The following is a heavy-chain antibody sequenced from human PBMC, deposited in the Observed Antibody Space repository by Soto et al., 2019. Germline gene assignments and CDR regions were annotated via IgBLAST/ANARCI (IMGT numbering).Heavy chain of an antibody. V-gene: IGHV1-69*13. Sequence: SVKVSCKASGVTFNNYPITWVRQAPGQGLEWMGGSIPIFGTANYAQKFQGRVTVSVDESTSTAYMELSSLRSEDTAVYYCARGRGYSGDDHYYYFDMDVWGQGTTVTVSS. CDR3: ARGRGYSGDDHYYYFDMDV. CDR1: GVTFNNYP. J-gene: IGHJ6*02. CDR2: SIPIFGTA. D-gene: IGHD5-12*01.